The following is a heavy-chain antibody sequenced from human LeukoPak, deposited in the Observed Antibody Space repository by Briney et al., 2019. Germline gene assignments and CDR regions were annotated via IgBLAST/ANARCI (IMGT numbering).Heavy chain of an antibody. CDR2: ISYDGSNK. Sequence: VGSLRLSCAASGFTFSSYAMHWVRQAPGKGLEWVAVISYDGSNKYYADSVKGRFTISRDNSKNTLYLQMNSLRAEDTAVYYCARDRGYCSSTSCYALYYFDYWGQGTLVTVSS. J-gene: IGHJ4*02. CDR1: GFTFSSYA. V-gene: IGHV3-30*04. CDR3: ARDRGYCSSTSCYALYYFDY. D-gene: IGHD2-2*03.